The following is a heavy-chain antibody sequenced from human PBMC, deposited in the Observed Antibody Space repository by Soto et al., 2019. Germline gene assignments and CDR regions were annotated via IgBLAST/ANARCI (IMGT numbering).Heavy chain of an antibody. D-gene: IGHD6-25*01. CDR2: IYYSGST. V-gene: IGHV4-61*01. CDR3: ARDTGSAQPYYGMDV. CDR1: GGCVSIGSYE. Sequence: SSDTLSLASSGCGGCVSIGSYECSGRRERPGKGLEWIGYIYYSGSTNYNPSLKSRVTISVDTSKNQFSLKLSSVTAAGTAVYYCARDTGSAQPYYGMDVWGQGTPVTVSS. J-gene: IGHJ6*02.